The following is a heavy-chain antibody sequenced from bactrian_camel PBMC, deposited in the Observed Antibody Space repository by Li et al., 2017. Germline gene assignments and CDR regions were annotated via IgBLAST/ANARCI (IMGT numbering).Heavy chain of an antibody. J-gene: IGHJ4*01. CDR2: IDNDGST. CDR1: RLTYNYYR. D-gene: IGHD2*01. Sequence: VQLVESGGGSVPPGGSLTLSCAASRLTYNYYRLGWFRQAPGKEREVVATIDNDGSTTYADSVKGRFTISKDSAKNALYLQTHSLKPEDTAMYYCASTVPLSKWSSRQARCSRSNFHYWGQGTQVTVS. CDR3: ASTVPLSKWSSRQARCSRSNFHY. V-gene: IGHV3S53*01.